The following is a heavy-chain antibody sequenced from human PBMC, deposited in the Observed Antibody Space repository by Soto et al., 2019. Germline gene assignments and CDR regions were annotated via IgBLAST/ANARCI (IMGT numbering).Heavy chain of an antibody. D-gene: IGHD3-22*01. V-gene: IGHV4-59*08. J-gene: IGHJ5*02. Sequence: SETLSLTCTVSGGSINNYYWTWIRQPPGKGLEWIGYVYYAGTTSYNPSLKSRVTISVDTSKNQISLKLSSVTAADTAFYYCARLGGYYQSLDTWGQGTLVTVSS. CDR3: ARLGGYYQSLDT. CDR1: GGSINNYY. CDR2: VYYAGTT.